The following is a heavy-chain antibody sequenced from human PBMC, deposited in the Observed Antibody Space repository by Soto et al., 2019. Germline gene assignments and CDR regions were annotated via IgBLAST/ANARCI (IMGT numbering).Heavy chain of an antibody. Sequence: PSETLSLTCTVSGGSISSYYWSWIRQPPGKGLEWIGYIYYSGSTNYNPSLKSRVTISVDTSKNQFSLKLSSVTAADTAVYYCARTSPAWFDPWGQGTLVTVSS. CDR3: ARTSPAWFDP. J-gene: IGHJ5*02. CDR1: GGSISSYY. V-gene: IGHV4-59*01. CDR2: IYYSGST.